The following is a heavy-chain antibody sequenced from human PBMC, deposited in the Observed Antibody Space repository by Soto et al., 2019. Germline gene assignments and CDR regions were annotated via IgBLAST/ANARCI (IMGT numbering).Heavy chain of an antibody. D-gene: IGHD3-22*01. CDR3: ARDHSDYYDSSGN. CDR1: GGTFSSYS. V-gene: IGHV1-69*13. Sequence: SVKVSCKASGGTFSSYSICWVRQAPGQGLEWMGGIIPIFGTANYAQKFQGRVTITADESTSTAYMELSSLRSEDTAVYYCARDHSDYYDSSGNWGQGTLVTVSS. J-gene: IGHJ4*02. CDR2: IIPIFGTA.